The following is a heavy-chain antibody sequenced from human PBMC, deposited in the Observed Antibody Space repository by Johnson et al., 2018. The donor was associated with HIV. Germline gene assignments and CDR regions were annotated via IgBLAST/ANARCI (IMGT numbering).Heavy chain of an antibody. CDR3: AKAFWSGYYPHAFDI. Sequence: QLVESGGGVVRPGGSLRLSCAASGFTFDDYAMHWVRQAPGKGLEWVSLISWDGGSPYSADSVKGRFTISRDNSKNSLSLQMNSLRAEDTALYYCAKAFWSGYYPHAFDIWGQGTMVTVSS. J-gene: IGHJ3*02. CDR1: GFTFDDYA. V-gene: IGHV3-43D*03. D-gene: IGHD3-3*01. CDR2: ISWDGGSP.